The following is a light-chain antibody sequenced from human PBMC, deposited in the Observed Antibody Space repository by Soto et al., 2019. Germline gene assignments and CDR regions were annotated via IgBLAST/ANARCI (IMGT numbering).Light chain of an antibody. CDR3: AAWDDSLNGPNVV. CDR2: SNN. CDR1: SSNIGSNT. V-gene: IGLV1-44*01. J-gene: IGLJ2*01. Sequence: QSVLTQPPSASGTPGQRVTISCSGSSSNIGSNTVNWYQQLPGTAPKLLIYSNNQRPSGVPDRFSGSKSGTSASLAISGLQSEDEADYYCAAWDDSLNGPNVVFGGGTKVNVL.